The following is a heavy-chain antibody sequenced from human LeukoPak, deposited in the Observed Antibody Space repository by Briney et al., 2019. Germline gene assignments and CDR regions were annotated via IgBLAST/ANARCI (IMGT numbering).Heavy chain of an antibody. D-gene: IGHD6-19*01. Sequence: GTSLRLSCAASGFTFSSYAISWVRQAPGQGLEWMGGIIPIFGTANYAQKFQGRVTITADESTSTAYMELSSLRSEDTAVYYCARAAVHYYYYYMDVWGKGTTVTVSS. J-gene: IGHJ6*03. CDR2: IIPIFGTA. V-gene: IGHV1-69*01. CDR1: GFTFSSYA. CDR3: ARAAVHYYYYYMDV.